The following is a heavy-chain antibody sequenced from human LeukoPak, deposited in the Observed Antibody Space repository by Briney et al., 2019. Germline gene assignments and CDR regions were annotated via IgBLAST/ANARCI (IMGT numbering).Heavy chain of an antibody. J-gene: IGHJ5*02. V-gene: IGHV1-18*01. D-gene: IGHD3-10*01. CDR2: IIAYNGNT. CDR1: GYTFTSYG. Sequence: ASVKVSCKASGYTFTSYGISWVRQAPGQGLEWMGWIIAYNGNTNYAQKLQGRVTMTTDTSTSTAYMELRSLRSDDTAVYYCARVVAGDPMVRGVEYNWFDPWGQGTLVTVSS. CDR3: ARVVAGDPMVRGVEYNWFDP.